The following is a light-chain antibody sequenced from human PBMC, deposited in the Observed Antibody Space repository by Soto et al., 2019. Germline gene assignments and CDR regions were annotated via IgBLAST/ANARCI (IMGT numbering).Light chain of an antibody. Sequence: EIVLTQSPGTLSLSPGERVTLSCRASQSVSSSHLAWYRQKPGQAPRLLIYDASTRAIGIPDRISGSGSGTDFTLTISRLRSEDFAVYFCQHYGNSPITFGQGTRLEIK. V-gene: IGKV3-20*01. J-gene: IGKJ5*01. CDR1: QSVSSSH. CDR2: DAS. CDR3: QHYGNSPIT.